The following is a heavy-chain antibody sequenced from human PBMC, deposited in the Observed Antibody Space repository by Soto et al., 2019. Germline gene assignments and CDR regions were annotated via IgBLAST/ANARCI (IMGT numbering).Heavy chain of an antibody. D-gene: IGHD6-13*01. CDR1: GFTFSSYA. J-gene: IGHJ4*02. CDR2: ISGHGGTT. V-gene: IGHV3-23*01. CDR3: AKNGGLIPAAGTFSLDY. Sequence: PGGSPRLSCAASGFTFSSYAVSWVRQAPGKGLEWVSGISGHGGTTDYADSVKGRFTISRDNSKNTVYLQMNSLRDEDTAVYYCAKNGGLIPAAGTFSLDYWGQGTLVTVSS.